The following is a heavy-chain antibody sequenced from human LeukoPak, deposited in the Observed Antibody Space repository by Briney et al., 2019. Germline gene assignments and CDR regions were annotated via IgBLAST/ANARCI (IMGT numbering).Heavy chain of an antibody. CDR2: IYYSGST. V-gene: IGHV4-61*01. J-gene: IGHJ6*02. Sequence: SETLSLTCTVSGGSVSSSSYYWSWIRQPPGKGLEWIGYIYYSGSTNYNPSLKSRVTISVDTSKNQFSLKLSSVTAADTAVYYCARDRGSGSYGSYYYYGMDVWGQGTTVTVSS. CDR1: GGSVSSSSYY. CDR3: ARDRGSGSYGSYYYYGMDV. D-gene: IGHD3-10*01.